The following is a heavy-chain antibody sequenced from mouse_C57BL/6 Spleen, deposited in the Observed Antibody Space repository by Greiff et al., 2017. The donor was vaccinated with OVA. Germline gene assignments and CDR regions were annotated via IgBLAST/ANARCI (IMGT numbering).Heavy chain of an antibody. J-gene: IGHJ4*01. CDR2: IHPTSGST. Sequence: QVQLQQPGAELVKPGASVKLSCKASGYTFTSYCLHWVKQRPGQGLEWIGMIHPTSGSTNYNEKFKSKATLTVDKSSSTADMQLSSLTSEDYAVYYCARREDYGSSFYAMDYWGQGTSVTVSS. D-gene: IGHD1-1*01. CDR3: ARREDYGSSFYAMDY. V-gene: IGHV1-64*01. CDR1: GYTFTSYC.